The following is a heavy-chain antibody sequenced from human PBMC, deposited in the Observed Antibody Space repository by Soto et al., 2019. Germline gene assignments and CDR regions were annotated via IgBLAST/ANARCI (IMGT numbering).Heavy chain of an antibody. CDR3: ARVRQGCSDNNCYFDP. CDR2: VHISGHS. V-gene: IGHV4-4*02. CDR1: GGSVRAPDW. J-gene: IGHJ5*01. D-gene: IGHD1-1*01. Sequence: SETLSLTCTLSGGSVRAPDWWNWVRQSPDKGLEWIAEVHISGHSNYNPSLRSRVSVSIDSSKNQFYLNLNSVTAADTAIYYCARVRQGCSDNNCYFDPWGQGTRVTVSS.